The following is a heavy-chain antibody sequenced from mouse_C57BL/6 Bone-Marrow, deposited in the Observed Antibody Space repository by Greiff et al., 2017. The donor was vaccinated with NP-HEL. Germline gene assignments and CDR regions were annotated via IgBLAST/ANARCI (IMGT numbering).Heavy chain of an antibody. Sequence: VQLQESGPELVKPGASVKISCKASGYAFSSSWMNWVKQRPGKGLEWIGRIYPGDGDTNYNGKFKGKATLTADKSSSTAYMKLSSLTSEDSAVYFCARIYYYGSSYNWGQGTTLTVSS. V-gene: IGHV1-82*01. CDR1: GYAFSSSW. J-gene: IGHJ2*01. D-gene: IGHD1-1*01. CDR2: IYPGDGDT. CDR3: ARIYYYGSSYN.